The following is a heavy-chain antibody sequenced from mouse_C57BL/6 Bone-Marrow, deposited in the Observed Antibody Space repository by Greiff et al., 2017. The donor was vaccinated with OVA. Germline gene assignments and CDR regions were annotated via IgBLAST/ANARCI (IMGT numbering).Heavy chain of an antibody. CDR2: IYPRSGNT. Sequence: VKLQQSGAELARPGASVKLSCKASGYTFTSYGISWVKQRPGQGLEWIGEIYPRSGNTYYNEKFKGKATLTADKSSSTAYMELRSLTSEDSAVYFCAYYYGSSWFAYWGQGTLVTVSA. J-gene: IGHJ3*01. D-gene: IGHD1-1*01. CDR1: GYTFTSYG. CDR3: AYYYGSSWFAY. V-gene: IGHV1-81*01.